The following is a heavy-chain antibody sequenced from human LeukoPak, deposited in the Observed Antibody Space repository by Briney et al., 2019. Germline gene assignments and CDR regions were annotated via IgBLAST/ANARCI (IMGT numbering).Heavy chain of an antibody. CDR1: GFTFSSYG. D-gene: IGHD6-19*01. CDR3: AKNGAQWLAEGYNWFDP. CDR2: ISYDGSNK. J-gene: IGHJ5*02. Sequence: PGRSLRLSCAASGFTFSSYGMHWVRQAPGKGLEWVAVISYDGSNKYYADSVKGRFTISRDNSKNTLYLQMNSLRAEDTAVYYCAKNGAQWLAEGYNWFDPRGQGTLVTVSS. V-gene: IGHV3-30*18.